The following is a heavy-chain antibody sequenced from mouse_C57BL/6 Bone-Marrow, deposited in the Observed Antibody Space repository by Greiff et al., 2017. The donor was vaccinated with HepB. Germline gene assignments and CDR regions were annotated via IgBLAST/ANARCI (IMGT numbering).Heavy chain of an antibody. CDR3: TTRGATEFYAFDY. J-gene: IGHJ4*01. D-gene: IGHD1-1*01. CDR1: GFNIKDDY. Sequence: VQLQQSGAELVRPGASVKLSCTASGFNIKDDYMHWVKQRPEQGLEWIGWIDPENGDTEYASKFQGKATITADTSSNTAYLQLSSLTSEDTAVYYCTTRGATEFYAFDYWGQGTSVTVSS. CDR2: IDPENGDT. V-gene: IGHV14-4*01.